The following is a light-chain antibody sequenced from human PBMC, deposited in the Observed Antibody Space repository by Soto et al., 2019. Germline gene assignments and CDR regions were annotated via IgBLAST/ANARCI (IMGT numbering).Light chain of an antibody. Sequence: DIQRTQSTSSLSASTGDRVTITCRASQPVTNYLSWYQQKPGKAPKPFIYAASRLQSGVPSRFSGGGSGTDFTLTISSLLPEDFATYYCQQSYSAPWTFCQGTKVDI. CDR2: AAS. CDR3: QQSYSAPWT. V-gene: IGKV1-39*01. J-gene: IGKJ1*01. CDR1: QPVTNY.